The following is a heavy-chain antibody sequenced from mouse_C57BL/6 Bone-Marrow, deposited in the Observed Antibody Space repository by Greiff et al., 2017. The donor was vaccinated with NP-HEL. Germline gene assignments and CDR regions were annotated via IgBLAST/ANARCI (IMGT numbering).Heavy chain of an antibody. V-gene: IGHV1-63*01. CDR3: ARIGYYSYFDV. Sequence: QVQLQQSGAELVRPGTSVKMSCKASGYTFTNYWIGWAKQRPGHGLEWIGDIYPGGGYTNYNEKFKGKATLTADKSSSTAYMQFSSLTSEDSAIYYCARIGYYSYFDVWGTGTTVTVSS. CDR1: GYTFTNYW. J-gene: IGHJ1*03. CDR2: IYPGGGYT. D-gene: IGHD2-2*01.